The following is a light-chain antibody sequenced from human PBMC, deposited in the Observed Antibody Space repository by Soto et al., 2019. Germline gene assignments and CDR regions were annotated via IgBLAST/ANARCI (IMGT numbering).Light chain of an antibody. CDR2: DAS. CDR1: QNVDIY. CDR3: QQRRDWPPLT. Sequence: EVVLTQSPVTLALSPGERATLSCRASQNVDIYVAWYQQRPGQAPRLLIYDASNRATGIPARFSGGGSGTDFALTISSLEPEDFAVYYCQQRRDWPPLTFGGGTKVDIK. J-gene: IGKJ4*01. V-gene: IGKV3-11*01.